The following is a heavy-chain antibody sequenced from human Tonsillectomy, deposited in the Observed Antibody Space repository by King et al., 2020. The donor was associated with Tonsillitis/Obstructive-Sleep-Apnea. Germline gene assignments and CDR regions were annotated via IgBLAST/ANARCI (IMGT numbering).Heavy chain of an antibody. V-gene: IGHV3-23*04. CDR1: GFTFSSYA. J-gene: IGHJ4*02. Sequence: VQLVESGGGLVQPGGSLRLSCAASGFTFSSYAMSWVRQAPGKGLEWVSAISGSGGSTYYADSVKGRFTTSRDNSKNTLYLQMNSLRAEDTAVYYCAKDVGVILEWLSPFDYWGQGTLVTVSS. D-gene: IGHD3-3*01. CDR3: AKDVGVILEWLSPFDY. CDR2: ISGSGGST.